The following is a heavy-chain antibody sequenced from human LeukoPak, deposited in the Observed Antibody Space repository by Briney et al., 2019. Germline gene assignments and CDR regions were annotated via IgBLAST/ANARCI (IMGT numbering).Heavy chain of an antibody. CDR1: GGSISTYY. J-gene: IGHJ6*03. Sequence: SETLSLTCTVSGGSISTYYWSWIRQPPGKGLEWIGSIHYSGSTNYNPSLKSRVTISVDTSKNQFSLKLSSVTAADTAVYYCARGYCSGGSCYSYYYYNYMDVWGKGTTVTVSS. CDR2: IHYSGST. D-gene: IGHD2-15*01. V-gene: IGHV4-59*12. CDR3: ARGYCSGGSCYSYYYYNYMDV.